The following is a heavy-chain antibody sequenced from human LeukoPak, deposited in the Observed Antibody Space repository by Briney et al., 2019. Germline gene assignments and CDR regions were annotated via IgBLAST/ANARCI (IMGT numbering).Heavy chain of an antibody. CDR3: ARDWDYGSGWYSFDY. CDR2: IISISCYI. D-gene: IGHD6-19*01. CDR1: GFTFSSHW. Sequence: PGRSLRLSCAASGFTFSSHWMHWVRQAPGRGLEWVSSIISISCYIYYADSVKGRFTLSRDNAKNSLYLQMNSLRAEDTAVYYCARDWDYGSGWYSFDYWGQGTLVTVSS. V-gene: IGHV3-21*01. J-gene: IGHJ4*02.